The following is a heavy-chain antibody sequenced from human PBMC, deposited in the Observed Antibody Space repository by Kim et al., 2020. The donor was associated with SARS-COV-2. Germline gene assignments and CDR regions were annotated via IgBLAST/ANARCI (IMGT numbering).Heavy chain of an antibody. D-gene: IGHD4-17*01. J-gene: IGHJ4*02. CDR3: ARDKDYGGNSDYFDY. V-gene: IGHV4-31*02. Sequence: PSLKSRVTISVDTYKNQFSLKLSSVTAADTAVYYCARDKDYGGNSDYFDYWGQGTLVTVSS.